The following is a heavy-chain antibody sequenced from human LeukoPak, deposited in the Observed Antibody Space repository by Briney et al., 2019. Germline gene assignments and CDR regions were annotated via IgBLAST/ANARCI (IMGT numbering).Heavy chain of an antibody. CDR1: GFTFSSYG. CDR2: ISGSGGST. J-gene: IGHJ4*02. V-gene: IGHV3-23*01. D-gene: IGHD3-22*01. CDR3: AKDYYDSSGYGTY. Sequence: GGSLRLSCAASGFTFSSYGMSWVRQAPGKGLEWVSAISGSGGSTYYADSVKGRFTISRDNSKNTLYLQMNSLRAEDTAVYYCAKDYYDSSGYGTYWGQGTLVTVSS.